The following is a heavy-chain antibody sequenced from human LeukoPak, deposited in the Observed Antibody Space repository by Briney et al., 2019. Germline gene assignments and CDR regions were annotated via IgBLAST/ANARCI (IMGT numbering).Heavy chain of an antibody. CDR3: ARARGVRTTMEMRTFEY. CDR1: GXXFRNXV. CDR2: ISDDGGIK. Sequence: GXXXRXXCAAXGXXFRNXVMXWVRQAPGKGLEWXAVISDDGGIKEYADSVKGRFTISRDNSRSMLYLQMNILRVEDTAVYYCARARGVRTTMEMRTFEYWGQGTLVTVTS. V-gene: IGHV3-30*03. D-gene: IGHD5-18*01. J-gene: IGHJ4*02.